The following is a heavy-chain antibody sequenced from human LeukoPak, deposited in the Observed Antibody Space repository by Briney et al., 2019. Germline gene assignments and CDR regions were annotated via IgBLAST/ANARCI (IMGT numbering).Heavy chain of an antibody. CDR2: FYTSGST. CDR1: GXSISSYY. Sequence: PSETLSLTCTVSGXSISSYYWSWIRQPAGKGLEWIERFYTSGSTNYNPSLKSRVTMSVDTSKNQFSLKLSSVTAADTAVYYCARAGVLRYFDWLPAASWFDPWGQGTLVTVSS. V-gene: IGHV4-4*07. CDR3: ARAGVLRYFDWLPAASWFDP. D-gene: IGHD3-9*01. J-gene: IGHJ5*02.